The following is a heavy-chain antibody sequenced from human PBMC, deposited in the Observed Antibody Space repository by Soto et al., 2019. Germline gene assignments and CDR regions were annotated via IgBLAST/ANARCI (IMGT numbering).Heavy chain of an antibody. CDR1: GFTFSNGW. CDR3: KTDSTPTFWDGGPCYSVPTKIYDS. V-gene: IGHV3-15*01. Sequence: EVQLVESGGGLVKPGGSLRLSCAASGFTFSNGWMSWVRQAPGKGLEWVGHIKSKIAGGTTDYSAPVKGRFIISRDDLKNLFYLEMNNLINEGTAVYYCKTDSTPTFWDGGPCYSVPTKIYDSWGQGTLVTVSS. CDR2: IKSKIAGGTT. D-gene: IGHD2-15*01. J-gene: IGHJ4*02.